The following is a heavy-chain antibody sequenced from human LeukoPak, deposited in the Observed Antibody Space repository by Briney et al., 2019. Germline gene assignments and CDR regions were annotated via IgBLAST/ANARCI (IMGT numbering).Heavy chain of an antibody. V-gene: IGHV1-46*01. CDR1: GYTFTSYY. Sequence: ASVKVSCKASGYTFTSYYMYWVRQAPGQGLEWMGIINPSGDNTNYAQKFQGRVTMTRDMSTTTVYMELSSLRSEDTAVYYCARGGRIAVAGTNADYWGQGTLVTVSS. D-gene: IGHD6-19*01. CDR3: ARGGRIAVAGTNADY. CDR2: INPSGDNT. J-gene: IGHJ4*02.